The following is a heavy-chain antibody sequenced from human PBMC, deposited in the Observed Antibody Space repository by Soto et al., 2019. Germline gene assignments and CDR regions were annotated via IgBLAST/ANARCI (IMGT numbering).Heavy chain of an antibody. V-gene: IGHV4-59*08. Sequence: QVQLQESGPGLVKPSETLSLTCTVSGGSINSFYWSWIRQPPGQGLEWIGYFYYSGNTYYLPSLKSRVTISVDASKNHLYLRLTSVTAADTAVYYCARSIAVDAFDIWGQGTMVTVSS. CDR1: GGSINSFY. J-gene: IGHJ3*02. CDR2: FYYSGNT. D-gene: IGHD6-19*01. CDR3: ARSIAVDAFDI.